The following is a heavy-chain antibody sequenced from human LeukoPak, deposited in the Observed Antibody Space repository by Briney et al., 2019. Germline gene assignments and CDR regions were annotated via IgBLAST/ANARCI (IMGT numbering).Heavy chain of an antibody. Sequence: ASVKVCCKAVGYTFTSNYMHWLRQAPGQGPEWMEVISPSGGSTTNAQKFQGRVTLTRDTSISTAYMELSRLRSDDTAVYYCARVMGSGWYFDYWGQGTLVIVSS. J-gene: IGHJ4*02. D-gene: IGHD6-19*01. V-gene: IGHV1-46*01. CDR1: GYTFTSNY. CDR2: ISPSGGST. CDR3: ARVMGSGWYFDY.